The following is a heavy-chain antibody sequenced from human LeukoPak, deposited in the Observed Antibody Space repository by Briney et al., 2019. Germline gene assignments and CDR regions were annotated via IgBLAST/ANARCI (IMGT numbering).Heavy chain of an antibody. V-gene: IGHV3-7*01. CDR3: ARVGVVAARGKGYMDV. Sequence: GGSLRLSCAASGFTFSSYWMSWVRQAPGKGLEWVANIKQDGSEKYYVDSVKGRFTISRDNVKNSLYLQMNSLRAEDTAVYYCARVGVVAARGKGYMDVWGKGTTVTVSS. D-gene: IGHD6-6*01. CDR1: GFTFSSYW. CDR2: IKQDGSEK. J-gene: IGHJ6*03.